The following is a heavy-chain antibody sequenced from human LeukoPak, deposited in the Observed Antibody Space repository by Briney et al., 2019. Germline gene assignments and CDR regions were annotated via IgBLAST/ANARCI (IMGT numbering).Heavy chain of an antibody. V-gene: IGHV4-59*11. CDR2: IHYSGRP. D-gene: IGHD3-16*01. Sequence: SETLSLTCTVSGGSISGHYWTWIRQPPGKGLEWIGQIHYSGRPDYYPSLKSRVTISVDTSKSQLSLKVTSVTGADTAVYYCARFGVDYDMDVWGQGTTVTVSS. CDR1: GGSISGHY. CDR3: ARFGVDYDMDV. J-gene: IGHJ6*02.